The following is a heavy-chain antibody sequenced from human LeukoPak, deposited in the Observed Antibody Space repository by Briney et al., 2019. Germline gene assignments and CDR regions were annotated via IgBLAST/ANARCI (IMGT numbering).Heavy chain of an antibody. J-gene: IGHJ4*02. Sequence: ASVKVSCKASGYTFTGYYMHWVRQAPGQGLEWMGWISAYNGNTNYAQKLQGRVTMTTDTSTSTAYMELRSLRSDDTAVYYCAREHHGGATAFDYWGQGTLVTVSS. D-gene: IGHD1-26*01. CDR3: AREHHGGATAFDY. CDR1: GYTFTGYY. CDR2: ISAYNGNT. V-gene: IGHV1-18*04.